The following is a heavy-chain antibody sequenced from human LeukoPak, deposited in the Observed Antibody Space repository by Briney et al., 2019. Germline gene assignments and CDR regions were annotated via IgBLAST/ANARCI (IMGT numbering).Heavy chain of an antibody. Sequence: SETLSLTCTVSGDSVSSGSSYWSWIRQPPGKGLEWIGYIYYSGSTNYNPSLKSRVTISVDTSKNQFSLKVRSVTAADTAVYYCARTDLGRHFDYWGQGTLVTVSS. CDR2: IYYSGST. J-gene: IGHJ4*02. CDR3: ARTDLGRHFDY. CDR1: GDSVSSGSSY. D-gene: IGHD1-26*01. V-gene: IGHV4-61*01.